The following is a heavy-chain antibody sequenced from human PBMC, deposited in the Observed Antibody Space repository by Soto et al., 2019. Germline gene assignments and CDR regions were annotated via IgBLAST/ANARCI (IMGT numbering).Heavy chain of an antibody. Sequence: QVQLVQSGAEVKKPGSSVKVSCKASGGTFSSYAISWVRQAPGQGLEWMGGIIPISGTANYTQKFQGRVKITAYESTSTAYMELSSRRSEDTAVYYCARSQGSSTSLEIYYYYYYGMDVWGQGTTVTVSS. J-gene: IGHJ6*02. CDR3: ARSQGSSTSLEIYYYYYYGMDV. CDR1: GGTFSSYA. V-gene: IGHV1-69*01. CDR2: IIPISGTA. D-gene: IGHD2-2*01.